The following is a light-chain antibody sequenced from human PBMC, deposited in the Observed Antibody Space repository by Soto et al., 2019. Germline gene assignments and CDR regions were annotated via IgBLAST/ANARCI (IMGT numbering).Light chain of an antibody. J-gene: IGKJ1*01. CDR1: QSISSY. Sequence: DIQMTQSPSSLSASVGDRVTITCRASQSISSYLNWYQQKPGKAPKLLIYAASSLQSGVPSRFSGSGSGTDSAVTVSSLQPEDFADYYCEQRYSTPAWTFGQGTKVEIK. CDR2: AAS. CDR3: EQRYSTPAWT. V-gene: IGKV1-39*01.